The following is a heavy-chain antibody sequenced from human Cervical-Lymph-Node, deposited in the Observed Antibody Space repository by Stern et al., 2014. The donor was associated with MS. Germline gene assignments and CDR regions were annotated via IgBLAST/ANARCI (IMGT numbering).Heavy chain of an antibody. V-gene: IGHV5-51*03. CDR3: ARSPATPSGYDRFDY. J-gene: IGHJ4*02. D-gene: IGHD5-12*01. Sequence: EVQLVESGAEVKKPGESLKISCEASGYLFDDYWIGWVRQMSGRGLELVAIIFPRDSNTRYSPSVQGQVTISADKSISHAYLPWSSLKAADPPMYYCARSPATPSGYDRFDYWGQGALVTVSS. CDR2: IFPRDSNT. CDR1: GYLFDDYW.